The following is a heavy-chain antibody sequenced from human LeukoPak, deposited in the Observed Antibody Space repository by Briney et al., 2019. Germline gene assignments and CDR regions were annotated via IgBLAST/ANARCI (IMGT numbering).Heavy chain of an antibody. CDR2: IIPILGIA. D-gene: IGHD6-13*01. CDR1: GGTFSSYA. V-gene: IGHV1-69*04. J-gene: IGHJ4*02. Sequence: SVKVSCKASGGTFSSYAISWVRQAPGQGLEWMGRIIPILGIANYAQKFQGRVTITADKSTSTAYMELSSLRSEDTAVYYCARAPRTWGAVAGNYPDYWGQGTLVTVSS. CDR3: ARAPRTWGAVAGNYPDY.